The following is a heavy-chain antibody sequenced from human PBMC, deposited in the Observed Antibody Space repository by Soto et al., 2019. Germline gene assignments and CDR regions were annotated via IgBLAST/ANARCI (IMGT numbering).Heavy chain of an antibody. J-gene: IGHJ4*02. CDR2: IIPILGIA. Sequence: QVQLVQSGAEVKKPGSSVKVSCKASGGTFSSYTISWVRQAPGQGLEWMGRIIPILGIANYAQKFQGRVTITADKSTSTASMELSSLSCEATAVDYCAIQWLESRGGDWGQGTLVTVSS. CDR3: AIQWLESRGGD. CDR1: GGTFSSYT. V-gene: IGHV1-69*02. D-gene: IGHD6-19*01.